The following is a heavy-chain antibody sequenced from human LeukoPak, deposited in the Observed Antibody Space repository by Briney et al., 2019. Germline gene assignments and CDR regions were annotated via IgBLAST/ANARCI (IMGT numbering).Heavy chain of an antibody. Sequence: SETLSLTCAVYGGSFSGYYWSWIRQPPGKGLEWIGEINHSGSTNYNPSLKGRVTISVDTSKNQFSLKLSSVTAADTAVYYCARPRIAARSPFDYWGQGTLVTVSS. CDR2: INHSGST. CDR3: ARPRIAARSPFDY. V-gene: IGHV4-34*01. CDR1: GGSFSGYY. D-gene: IGHD6-6*01. J-gene: IGHJ4*02.